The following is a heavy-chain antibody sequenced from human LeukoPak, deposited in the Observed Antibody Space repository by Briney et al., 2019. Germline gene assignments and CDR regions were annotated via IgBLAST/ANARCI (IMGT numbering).Heavy chain of an antibody. D-gene: IGHD2/OR15-2a*01. CDR3: ARVDTFNGNSGFWYFDP. CDR1: GRSIRPFP. CDR2: IGSGSSDI. Sequence: PGGSLRLSCAASGRSIRPFPMIWVRQPPGKGLEWLSFIGSGSSDIYYADSIKGRFSVFRADARESLYLQMDSLRAEDTAVYYCARVDTFNGNSGFWYFDPWGRGTLVTVSS. V-gene: IGHV3-21*01. J-gene: IGHJ2*01.